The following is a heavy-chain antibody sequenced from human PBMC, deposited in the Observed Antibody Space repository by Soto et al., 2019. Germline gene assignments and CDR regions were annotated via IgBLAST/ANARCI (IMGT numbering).Heavy chain of an antibody. D-gene: IGHD3-10*01. CDR1: GGSISSGGYY. CDR2: LYYSGST. J-gene: IGHJ3*02. Sequence: QVQLQESGPGLVKPSQTLFLTCTVSGGSISSGGYYWSWIRKHPGQGLEWIGYLYYSGSTYYNPSLMSRVTISVDPSKNQSSLKLSSVTPADTSVYYCARDGITMVRGVIRAFDIWFQGTMVTVSS. V-gene: IGHV4-31*03. CDR3: ARDGITMVRGVIRAFDI.